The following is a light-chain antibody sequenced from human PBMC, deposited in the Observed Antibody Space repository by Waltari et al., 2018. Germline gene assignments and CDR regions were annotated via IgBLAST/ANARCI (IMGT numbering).Light chain of an antibody. V-gene: IGKV4-1*01. Sequence: DIVMTQSPDSLAVSLGERATINCKSSQSVLFSSNDENYLAWYQPKPGQPPKLLIYWASTRESGVPDRFSGSGSGTDFTLTISSLQAEDVAVYYCQQYYSIPRSFGQGTKLEIK. CDR2: WAS. CDR3: QQYYSIPRS. J-gene: IGKJ2*03. CDR1: QSVLFSSNDENY.